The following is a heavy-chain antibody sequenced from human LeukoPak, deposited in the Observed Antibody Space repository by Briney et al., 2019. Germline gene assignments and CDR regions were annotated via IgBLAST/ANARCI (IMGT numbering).Heavy chain of an antibody. CDR2: ISHTSDSI. CDR3: ARATRNGYDY. D-gene: IGHD5-24*01. V-gene: IGHV3-48*01. J-gene: IGHJ4*02. Sequence: GGSLRLSCVASGFTFRIYGMNWVRQAPGKGPEWVSYISHTSDSILYADSVKGRFTMSRDNAKKSLYLQMNRLRAEDSAVYYCARATRNGYDYWGQGTLVTVSS. CDR1: GFTFRIYG.